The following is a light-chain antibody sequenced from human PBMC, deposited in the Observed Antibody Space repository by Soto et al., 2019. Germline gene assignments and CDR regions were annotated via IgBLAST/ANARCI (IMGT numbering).Light chain of an antibody. CDR2: DVS. CDR3: SSYTSSSTVV. CDR1: SSDVGGYNY. V-gene: IGLV2-14*03. Sequence: QSALTQPASVSGSPGQSITISCTGTSSDVGGYNYVSWYQHHPGKAPKLMIYDVSNRPSGVSNRFSGSKSGNTASLTISGLQAEDGADYYCSSYTSSSTVVFGGGTKLTV. J-gene: IGLJ2*01.